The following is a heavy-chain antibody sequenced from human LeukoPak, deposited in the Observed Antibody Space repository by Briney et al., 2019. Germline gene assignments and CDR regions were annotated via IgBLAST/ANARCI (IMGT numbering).Heavy chain of an antibody. Sequence: ASVKVSCKASGYTFTGYYMHWVRQAPGQGLEWMGWINPNSGGTNYAQKFQGRVTMTRDTSISTAYMELSRLRSDDTVVYYCARDPLIVVVPAAIRFDPWGQGTLVTVSS. J-gene: IGHJ5*02. CDR3: ARDPLIVVVPAAIRFDP. D-gene: IGHD2-2*01. V-gene: IGHV1-2*02. CDR2: INPNSGGT. CDR1: GYTFTGYY.